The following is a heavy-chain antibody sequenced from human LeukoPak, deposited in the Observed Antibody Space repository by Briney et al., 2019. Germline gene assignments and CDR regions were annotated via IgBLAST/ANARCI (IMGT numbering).Heavy chain of an antibody. J-gene: IGHJ4*02. CDR1: GFTFSSYW. CDR3: AREEKQLVLDY. CDR2: INSDGSST. V-gene: IGHV3-74*01. D-gene: IGHD6-6*01. Sequence: PGGSLRLSCAASGFTFSSYWMHWVRQAPGKGLVWVSRINSDGSSTSYADSVKGRFTISRDNAKNTLYLQMNSLRAEDTAVYYCAREEKQLVLDYWGQGTLVTVSS.